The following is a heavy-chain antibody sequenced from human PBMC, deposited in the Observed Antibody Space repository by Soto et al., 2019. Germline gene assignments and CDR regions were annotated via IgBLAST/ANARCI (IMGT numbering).Heavy chain of an antibody. Sequence: SLTCTVSGSSISSYYWSWIRQPPGKGLEWIGYIYYSGSTNYNPSLKSRVTISVDTSKNQFSLKLSSVTAADTAVYYCARVGDRFDPWGQGTLVTVSS. CDR3: ARVGDRFDP. V-gene: IGHV4-59*01. CDR2: IYYSGST. J-gene: IGHJ5*02. CDR1: GSSISSYY. D-gene: IGHD3-3*01.